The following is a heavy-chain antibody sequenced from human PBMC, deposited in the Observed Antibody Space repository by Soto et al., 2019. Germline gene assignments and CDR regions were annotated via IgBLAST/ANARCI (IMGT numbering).Heavy chain of an antibody. J-gene: IGHJ6*02. D-gene: IGHD3-3*01. Sequence: GGSLRLSFVASGFTSENYAISWVRQAPGKGLEWVSAISGSGGTTYYSDSVKGRFTISRDNSKNTVYLQMNDLRVEDAAEYFCAKDSWAIFGVPAGEYYAMDVWGQGATVTVSS. V-gene: IGHV3-23*01. CDR1: GFTSENYA. CDR3: AKDSWAIFGVPAGEYYAMDV. CDR2: ISGSGGTT.